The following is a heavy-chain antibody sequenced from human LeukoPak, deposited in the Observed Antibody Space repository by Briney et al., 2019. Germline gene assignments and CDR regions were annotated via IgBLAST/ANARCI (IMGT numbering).Heavy chain of an antibody. V-gene: IGHV4-59*08. D-gene: IGHD3-10*01. CDR2: IYYSGST. CDR3: ARQNRAFDAFDI. Sequence: SETLSLTCTVSGGSISSYYRSWIRQPPGKGLEWIGYIYYSGSTNYNPSLKSRVTISVDTSKNQFSLKLSSVTAADTAVYYCARQNRAFDAFDIWGQGTMVTVSS. CDR1: GGSISSYY. J-gene: IGHJ3*02.